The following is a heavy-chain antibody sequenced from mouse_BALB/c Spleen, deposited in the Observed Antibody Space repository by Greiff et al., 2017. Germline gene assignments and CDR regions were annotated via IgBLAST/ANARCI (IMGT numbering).Heavy chain of an antibody. CDR1: GYSITSDYA. CDR3: ARRGDYGSSYWYFDV. CDR2: ISYSGST. V-gene: IGHV3-2*02. D-gene: IGHD1-1*01. Sequence: EVQRVESGPGLVKPSQSLSLTCTVTGYSITSDYAWNWIRQFPGNKLEWMGYISYSGSTSYNPSLKSRISITRDTSKNQFFLQLNSVTTEDTATYYCARRGDYGSSYWYFDVWGAGTTVTVSS. J-gene: IGHJ1*01.